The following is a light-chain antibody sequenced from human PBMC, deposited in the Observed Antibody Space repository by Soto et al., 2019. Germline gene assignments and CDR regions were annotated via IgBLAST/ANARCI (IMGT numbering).Light chain of an antibody. Sequence: QSVLTQPPSASGTPGQRVTISCSGSSSTIGGNTVNWYQQLPGSAPKLLIYSYNQRPSGVPDRFSGSKSGTSASLAISGLQSEDEADYYCAAWDDSLNGVAFGGGTKVTVL. CDR3: AAWDDSLNGVA. J-gene: IGLJ2*01. CDR2: SYN. V-gene: IGLV1-44*01. CDR1: SSTIGGNT.